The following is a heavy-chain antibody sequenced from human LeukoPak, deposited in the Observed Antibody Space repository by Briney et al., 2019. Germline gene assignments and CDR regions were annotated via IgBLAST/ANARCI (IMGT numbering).Heavy chain of an antibody. J-gene: IGHJ5*02. D-gene: IGHD3-9*01. V-gene: IGHV1-69*05. CDR1: GGIFSSYA. Sequence: ASVKVSCKASGGIFSSYAISWVRQAPGQGLEWMGRIIPTFGTANYAQKFQGRVTITTDESTSTAYMELSSLRSEDTAVYYCARAPPYYDILTDNWFDPWGQGTLVTVSS. CDR2: IIPTFGTA. CDR3: ARAPPYYDILTDNWFDP.